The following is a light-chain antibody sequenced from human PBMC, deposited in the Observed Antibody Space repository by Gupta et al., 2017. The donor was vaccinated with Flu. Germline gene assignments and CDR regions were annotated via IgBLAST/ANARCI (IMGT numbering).Light chain of an antibody. CDR2: EAS. CDR3: QQRSNGPLT. CDR1: QSVSTV. V-gene: IGKV3-11*01. Sequence: PATLSLSPGDRATLSCRANQSVSTVLAWYKQRRRQAPRHLMKEASNRATGSPARFSGSGSGTDFTRTISSLEPEDFAVDYGQQRSNGPLTFGGGTKVEIK. J-gene: IGKJ4*01.